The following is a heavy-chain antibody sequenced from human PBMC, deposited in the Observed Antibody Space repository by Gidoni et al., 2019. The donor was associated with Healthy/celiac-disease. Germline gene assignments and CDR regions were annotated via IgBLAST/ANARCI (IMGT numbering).Heavy chain of an antibody. D-gene: IGHD2-2*01. Sequence: EVQLLESGGGLVPPGGSLRLSCAASVFTFSSYAMSWVRQAPGKGLELVSAMSGSGGSTYYAVSVKGRFTISRDNSKNTLYLKMTSLRAEDTAVYYCAKDRKQLLLFDYGGQGTLVTVSS. CDR2: MSGSGGST. CDR1: VFTFSSYA. V-gene: IGHV3-23*01. CDR3: AKDRKQLLLFDY. J-gene: IGHJ4*02.